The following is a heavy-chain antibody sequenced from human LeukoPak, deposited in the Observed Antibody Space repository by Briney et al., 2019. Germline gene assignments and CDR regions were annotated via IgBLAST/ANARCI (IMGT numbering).Heavy chain of an antibody. J-gene: IGHJ6*04. CDR3: ARDHYDFWSGYRMDV. D-gene: IGHD3-3*01. Sequence: SETLSLTCTVSGGSLSSYYWSWIRQPPGKGLEWIGYIYYSGSTNYNPSLKSRVTISVDTSKNQFSLKLSSVTAADTAVYYCARDHYDFWSGYRMDVWGKGTTVTVSS. V-gene: IGHV4-59*01. CDR1: GGSLSSYY. CDR2: IYYSGST.